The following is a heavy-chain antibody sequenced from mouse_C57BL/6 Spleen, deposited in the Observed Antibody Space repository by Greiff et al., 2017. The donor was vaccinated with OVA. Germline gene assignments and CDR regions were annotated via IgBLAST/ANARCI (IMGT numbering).Heavy chain of an antibody. Sequence: EVMLVESGGGLVQPGGSLKLSCAASGFTFSDYYMYWVRQTPEKRLEWVAYISNGGGSTYYPDTVKGRFTISRDNAKNTLYLQMSRLKSEDTAMYYSARRLGQGYFDYWGQGTTLTVSS. CDR2: ISNGGGST. D-gene: IGHD4-1*01. J-gene: IGHJ2*01. CDR3: ARRLGQGYFDY. V-gene: IGHV5-12*01. CDR1: GFTFSDYY.